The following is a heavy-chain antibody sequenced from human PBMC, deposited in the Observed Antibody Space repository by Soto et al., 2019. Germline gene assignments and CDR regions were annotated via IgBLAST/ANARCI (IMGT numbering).Heavy chain of an antibody. Sequence: GGSLRLSCAASGFTFSSYDMHWVRQATGKGLEWVSASGTAGDTYYPDSVKGRFTISRDNSKNTLYLQMHSLRAEDTAVYYCAKPYDILTGYSPVEAFDIWGQGTMVTVSS. J-gene: IGHJ3*02. V-gene: IGHV3-13*01. D-gene: IGHD3-9*01. CDR1: GFTFSSYD. CDR2: SGTAGDT. CDR3: AKPYDILTGYSPVEAFDI.